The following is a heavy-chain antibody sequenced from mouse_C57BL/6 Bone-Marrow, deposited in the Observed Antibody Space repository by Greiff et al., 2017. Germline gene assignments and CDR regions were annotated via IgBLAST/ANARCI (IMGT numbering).Heavy chain of an antibody. CDR2: IHPNSGST. J-gene: IGHJ2*01. V-gene: IGHV1-64*01. CDR3: ARSGYGSYEGYFDY. D-gene: IGHD2-10*02. CDR1: GYTFTSYW. Sequence: VQLQQSGAELVKPGASVKLSCKASGYTFTSYWMHWVKQRPGQGLEWIGMIHPNSGSTNYNEKFKSKATMTVDKSSSTAYMQLSSLTSEDSAVYYWARSGYGSYEGYFDYWGQGTTLTVSS.